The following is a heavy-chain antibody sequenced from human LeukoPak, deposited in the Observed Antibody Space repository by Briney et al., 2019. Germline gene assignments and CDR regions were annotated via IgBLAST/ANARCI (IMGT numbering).Heavy chain of an antibody. V-gene: IGHV3-15*01. CDR3: TTYELSGSNYSFYYYYGMDV. Sequence: GGSLRLSCAASGFTFSNAWMSWVRQAPGKGLEWVGRIQSKTDDGTTDDAAPIKGRFTISSNDSKNTLYLPMNSLKTEDAAVYYCTTYELSGSNYSFYYYYGMDVGSQGTTVTVSS. D-gene: IGHD1-26*01. CDR2: IQSKTDDGTT. CDR1: GFTFSNAW. J-gene: IGHJ6*02.